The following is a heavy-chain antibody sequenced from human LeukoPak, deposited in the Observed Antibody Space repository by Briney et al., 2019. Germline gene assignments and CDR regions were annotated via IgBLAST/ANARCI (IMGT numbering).Heavy chain of an antibody. CDR3: AKVRSAPYFDY. V-gene: IGHV3-23*01. CDR1: EFSVGSNY. CDR2: ISGSGGST. Sequence: GGSLRLSCAASEFSVGSNYMTWVRQAPGKGLEWVSAISGSGGSTYYADSVKGRFTISRDNSKNTLYLQMNSLRAEDTAVYYCAKVRSAPYFDYWGQGTLVTVSS. J-gene: IGHJ4*02.